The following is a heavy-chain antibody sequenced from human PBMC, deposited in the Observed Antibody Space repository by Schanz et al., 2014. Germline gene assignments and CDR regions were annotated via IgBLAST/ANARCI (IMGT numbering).Heavy chain of an antibody. CDR2: ISRSSSTI. D-gene: IGHD1-26*01. Sequence: EVQLVESGGGLVQPGGSLRLSCAASAFIFRSYSMHWVRQAPGKGLEWVSYISRSSSTIYYADSVRGRFTISRDNAKNSLYLQRNSLRAEDTAVYYCARDSGSHYLVDYWGQGTLVTVPS. V-gene: IGHV3-48*01. CDR1: AFIFRSYS. CDR3: ARDSGSHYLVDY. J-gene: IGHJ4*02.